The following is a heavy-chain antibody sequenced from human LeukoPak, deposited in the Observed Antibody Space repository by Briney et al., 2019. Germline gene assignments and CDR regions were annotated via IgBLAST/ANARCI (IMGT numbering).Heavy chain of an antibody. CDR3: ARHVGEWELTIPFDY. CDR2: IYYSGST. CDR1: GGSISSSSYY. V-gene: IGHV4-39*01. J-gene: IGHJ4*02. D-gene: IGHD1-26*01. Sequence: SETLYLTCTASGGSISSSSYYWGWIRQPPGKGREWTGSIYYSGSTYYNPSLTRRATISLDTTKNRFFQKMSYVTESDTAVYYCARHVGEWELTIPFDYWGQGTLVTVSS.